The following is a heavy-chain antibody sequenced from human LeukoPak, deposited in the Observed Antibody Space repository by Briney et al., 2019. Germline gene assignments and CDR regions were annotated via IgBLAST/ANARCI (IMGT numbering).Heavy chain of an antibody. J-gene: IGHJ4*02. Sequence: GGSLRLSCAASGFTFSNYGMSWVRQAPGKGLEWVSAISGSGGNTYYADSVKGRFTISRDNSKNTLYLQMNSLRAEGTAVYYCAKDGKGCGGDCYSDYWGQGTLLTVSS. V-gene: IGHV3-23*01. CDR2: ISGSGGNT. CDR1: GFTFSNYG. CDR3: AKDGKGCGGDCYSDY. D-gene: IGHD2-21*02.